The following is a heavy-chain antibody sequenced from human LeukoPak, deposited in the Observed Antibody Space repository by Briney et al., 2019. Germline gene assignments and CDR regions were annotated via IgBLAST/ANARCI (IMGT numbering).Heavy chain of an antibody. D-gene: IGHD2-21*02. Sequence: KPGGSLRLSCTASGXTFSNYNVNWVRQAPGKGLEWVSSISYSSRYIYYADSVKGRFTISRDDAKNSLYLQMNSLRAEDTAVYYCAKPSCGGDCQGYFQHWGQGTLVTVSS. V-gene: IGHV3-21*01. CDR2: ISYSSRYI. CDR3: AKPSCGGDCQGYFQH. CDR1: GXTFSNYN. J-gene: IGHJ1*01.